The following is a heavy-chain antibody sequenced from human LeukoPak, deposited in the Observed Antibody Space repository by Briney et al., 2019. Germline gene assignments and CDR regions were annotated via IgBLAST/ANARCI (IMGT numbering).Heavy chain of an antibody. CDR2: IIPIFGTA. J-gene: IGHJ3*02. D-gene: IGHD1-26*01. Sequence: SVKVSCKASGGTFSSYAISWVRQAPGQGLEWMGGIIPIFGTANYAQKFQGRVTITADESTGTAYMELSSLRSEDTAVYYCARATQDGSAFDIWGQGTMVTVSS. CDR3: ARATQDGSAFDI. V-gene: IGHV1-69*13. CDR1: GGTFSSYA.